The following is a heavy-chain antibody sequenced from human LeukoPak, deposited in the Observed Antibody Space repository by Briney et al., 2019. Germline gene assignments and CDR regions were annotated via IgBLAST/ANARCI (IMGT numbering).Heavy chain of an antibody. CDR3: AKDQNGSGRNIRGGFDY. V-gene: IGHV3-23*01. D-gene: IGHD3-10*01. CDR1: GFTFSSYA. Sequence: QTGGSLRLSCAASGFTFSSYAMSWVRQAPGKGLEWVSAISGSGGSTYYADSVKGRFTISRDNSKNTLYLQMNSLRAEDTAVYYCAKDQNGSGRNIRGGFDYWGQGTLVTVSS. J-gene: IGHJ4*02. CDR2: ISGSGGST.